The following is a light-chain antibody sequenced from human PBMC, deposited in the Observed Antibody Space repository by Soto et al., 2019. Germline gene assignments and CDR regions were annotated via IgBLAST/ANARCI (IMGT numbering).Light chain of an antibody. J-gene: IGKJ5*01. CDR2: AAS. Sequence: DIQMTQSPSSLSASVGDRVTITCRASQSINRFLNWYQQKPWKAPKLLIYAASSLQSGVPSRFSGSGSGTDFTLTISSLQPEDFATYYCQQSYSPPPVTFGQGTRLEIK. V-gene: IGKV1-39*01. CDR3: QQSYSPPPVT. CDR1: QSINRF.